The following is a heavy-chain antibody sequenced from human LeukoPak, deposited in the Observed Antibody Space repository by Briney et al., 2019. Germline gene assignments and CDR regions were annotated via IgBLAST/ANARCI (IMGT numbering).Heavy chain of an antibody. Sequence: GGSLRLSCAASGFTFSSYAMSWVRQAPGKGLEWVSAISGSGGSTYYADSVKGRFTISRDNSKNTLYLQMNSLRAEDTAVYYCACTLDYGFWSGYYKWGQGTLVTVSS. CDR1: GFTFSSYA. D-gene: IGHD3-3*01. CDR3: ACTLDYGFWSGYYK. J-gene: IGHJ4*02. CDR2: ISGSGGST. V-gene: IGHV3-23*01.